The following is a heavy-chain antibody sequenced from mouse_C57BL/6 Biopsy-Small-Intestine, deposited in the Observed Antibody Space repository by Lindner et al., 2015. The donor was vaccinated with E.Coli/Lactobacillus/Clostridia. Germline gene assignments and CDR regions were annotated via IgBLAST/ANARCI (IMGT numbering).Heavy chain of an antibody. V-gene: IGHV2-9*01. CDR1: GLSLSSYG. Sequence: VQLQESGPGLVAPSQSLSITCTVSGLSLSSYGVDWVRQSPGKGLEWLGIIWGGGSTNYDSVLMSRLNIKKDNSKSQVFLKMNSLQIDDTAMYYCAKRGIGAMDYWGQGTSVTVSS. CDR2: IWGGGST. J-gene: IGHJ4*01. CDR3: AKRGIGAMDY.